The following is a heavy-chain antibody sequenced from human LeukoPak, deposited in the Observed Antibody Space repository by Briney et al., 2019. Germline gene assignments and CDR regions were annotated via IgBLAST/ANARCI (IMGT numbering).Heavy chain of an antibody. CDR1: GFTFSAYG. D-gene: IGHD1-26*01. V-gene: IGHV3-21*01. CDR2: ISSSSSYI. CDR3: AKTPDGELLMTYFDY. Sequence: GGSLRLSCAASGFTFSAYGMSWVRQAPGKGLEWVSSISSSSSYIYYADSVKGRFTISRDNAKNSLYLQMNSLRAEDTAVYYCAKTPDGELLMTYFDYWGQGTLVTVSS. J-gene: IGHJ4*02.